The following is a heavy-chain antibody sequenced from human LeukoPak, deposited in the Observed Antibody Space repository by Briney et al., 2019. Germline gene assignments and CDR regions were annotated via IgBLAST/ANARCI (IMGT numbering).Heavy chain of an antibody. CDR2: IYSSGSA. D-gene: IGHD3-10*01. J-gene: IGHJ3*01. V-gene: IGHV4-39*01. Sequence: SETLSLTCTVSGGSISSSSYYWGWIRQPPGKGLEWIGSIYSSGSAYYNPSLKSRVTIFVDTSKNQFSLRLSSVTAADTAVYYCASLSDYYDAWGQGTKVTVSS. CDR3: ASLSDYYDA. CDR1: GGSISSSSYY.